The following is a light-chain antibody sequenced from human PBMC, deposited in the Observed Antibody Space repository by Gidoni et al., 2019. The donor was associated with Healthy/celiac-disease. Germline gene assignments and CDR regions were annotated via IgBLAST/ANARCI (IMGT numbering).Light chain of an antibody. V-gene: IGKV1-8*01. CDR2: AAS. CDR1: QGISSY. CDR3: QQYYSYSFT. Sequence: AIRITQSPSSLSASTGDRVTITCRASQGISSYLAWYQQKPGKAPKLLIYAASTLQGGVPSRFSGSGSGTDFTLTISCLQSEDFATYYCQQYYSYSFTFGPGTKVDIK. J-gene: IGKJ3*01.